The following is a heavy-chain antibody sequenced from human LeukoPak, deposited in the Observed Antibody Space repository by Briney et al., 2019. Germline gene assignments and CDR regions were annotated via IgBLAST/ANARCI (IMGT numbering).Heavy chain of an antibody. Sequence: SETLSLTCTVSGGSISSDYWSWIRQPPGKRQEWIGYIHYSGATNYNPSLKSRVTISVDTSKNQFSLKLSSVTAADTALYYCATLRGASTAVFDSWGQGTLVTVSS. CDR2: IHYSGAT. D-gene: IGHD2-21*02. CDR3: ATLRGASTAVFDS. CDR1: GGSISSDY. J-gene: IGHJ4*02. V-gene: IGHV4-59*08.